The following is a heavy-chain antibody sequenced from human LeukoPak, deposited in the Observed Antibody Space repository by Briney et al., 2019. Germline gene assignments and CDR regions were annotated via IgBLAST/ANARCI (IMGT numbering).Heavy chain of an antibody. J-gene: IGHJ5*02. CDR1: GFTFSSYS. V-gene: IGHV3-21*01. CDR3: ARVRIRQLDT. Sequence: GGSLRLSCAASGFTFSSYSMNWVRHVPGKGLEWVSSISSSSSYIHYADSVKGRFTISRDNAKNSLYLQMNSLRAEDTAVYYCARVRIRQLDTWGQGTLVTVSS. D-gene: IGHD5-18*01. CDR2: ISSSSSYI.